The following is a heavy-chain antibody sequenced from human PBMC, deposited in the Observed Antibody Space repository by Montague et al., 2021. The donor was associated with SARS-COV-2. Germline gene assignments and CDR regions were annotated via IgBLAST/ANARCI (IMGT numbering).Heavy chain of an antibody. D-gene: IGHD3-10*01. CDR1: GGSISSYY. V-gene: IGHV4-59*01. Sequence: SETLSLTCTVSGGSISSYYWSWIRQPRGKGLEWIGYIYYSGSTNYNPSLKSRVTISVDTSKNQFSLKLSSVTAADTAVYYCAREGMVRGSYYYYGMDVWGQGTTVTVSS. CDR2: IYYSGST. J-gene: IGHJ6*02. CDR3: AREGMVRGSYYYYGMDV.